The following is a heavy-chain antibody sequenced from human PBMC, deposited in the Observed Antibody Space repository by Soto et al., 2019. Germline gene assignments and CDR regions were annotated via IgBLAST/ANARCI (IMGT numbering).Heavy chain of an antibody. V-gene: IGHV1-69*01. J-gene: IGHJ6*02. Sequence: QVQLVQSGAEVKKPGSSVKVSCKASVGTFSSYAISWVRQAPGQGLEWMGGIIPIFGTANYAQKFQGRVTITADESTSTAYMELSSLRSEDTAVYYCAYSSSWYGNYYYGMDVWGQGTTVTVSS. CDR3: AYSSSWYGNYYYGMDV. CDR1: VGTFSSYA. D-gene: IGHD6-13*01. CDR2: IIPIFGTA.